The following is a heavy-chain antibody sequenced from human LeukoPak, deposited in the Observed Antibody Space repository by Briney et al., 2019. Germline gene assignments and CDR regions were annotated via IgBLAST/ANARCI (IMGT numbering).Heavy chain of an antibody. J-gene: IGHJ2*01. Sequence: GGSLRLSCAASGFTFSSHTMNWVRQAPGKGLEWVSSISSTSTSIYHADSVKGRFTISRDNSKNMLYLQMNSLRAEDTAVYYCARSQGGTMSLRHFDLWGRGTLVTVSS. CDR2: ISSTSTSI. CDR3: ARSQGGTMSLRHFDL. D-gene: IGHD3-22*01. CDR1: GFTFSSHT. V-gene: IGHV3-21*04.